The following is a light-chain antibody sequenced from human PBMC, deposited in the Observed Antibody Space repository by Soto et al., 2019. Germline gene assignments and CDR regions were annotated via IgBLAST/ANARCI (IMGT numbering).Light chain of an antibody. J-gene: IGKJ2*01. CDR3: HKHRTLPYT. CDR2: AAF. CDR1: QNVGSNA. V-gene: IGKV3-20*01. Sequence: ETVLTQSPGTLVLSPGDRATLSCRASQNVGSNALVWFQQRPGQAPRLLIYAAFSRATGIPDRFSGSGSGTDFTLTITRLEPEDSAVYFCHKHRTLPYTFGQGTKLEIK.